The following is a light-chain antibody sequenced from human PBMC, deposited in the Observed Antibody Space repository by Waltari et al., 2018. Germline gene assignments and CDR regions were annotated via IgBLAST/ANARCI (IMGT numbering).Light chain of an antibody. CDR3: SSYIGSSTLEL. Sequence: QSALTQPASVSGSPGQSITISCTGTSSDVGDYNYVSWYQKHPGKAPKLMIYDVSNRPSGVSNRFSGSKSGNTASLTISGLQAEDEADYYCSSYIGSSTLELFGGGTSLTVL. J-gene: IGLJ2*01. CDR1: SSDVGDYNY. CDR2: DVS. V-gene: IGLV2-14*03.